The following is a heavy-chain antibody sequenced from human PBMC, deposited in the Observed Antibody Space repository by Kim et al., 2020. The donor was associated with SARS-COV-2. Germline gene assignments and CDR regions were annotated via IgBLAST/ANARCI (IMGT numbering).Heavy chain of an antibody. CDR2: INHSGST. Sequence: SETLSLTCAVYGGSFSGYYWSWIRQPPGKGLEWIGEINHSGSTNYNPSLKSRVTISVDTSKNQFSLKLSSVTAADTAVYYCARGSGPRFGFDPWGQGTLVTVSS. CDR3: ARGSGPRFGFDP. J-gene: IGHJ5*02. CDR1: GGSFSGYY. D-gene: IGHD3-3*01. V-gene: IGHV4-34*01.